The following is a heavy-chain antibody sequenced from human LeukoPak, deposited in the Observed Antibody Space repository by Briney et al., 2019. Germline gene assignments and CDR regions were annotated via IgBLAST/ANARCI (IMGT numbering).Heavy chain of an antibody. V-gene: IGHV1-24*01. J-gene: IGHJ4*02. CDR1: GYTLTELS. CDR2: FDPEDGET. CDR3: ATTHPGAGYSTSIDY. D-gene: IGHD4-11*01. Sequence: GASVKVSCKVSGYTLTELSMHWVRQAPGKGLEWMGGFDPEDGETIYAQKFQGRVTMTEDTSTDTAYMELSSPRSQDTAVYYCATTHPGAGYSTSIDYWGQGTLVTVSP.